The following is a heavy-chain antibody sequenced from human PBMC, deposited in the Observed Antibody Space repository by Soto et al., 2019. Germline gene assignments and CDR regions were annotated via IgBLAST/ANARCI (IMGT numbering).Heavy chain of an antibody. CDR3: ARVHGSGWFKVDY. CDR2: ISSSSSTI. J-gene: IGHJ4*02. Sequence: SLRLSCGASGFTFSSSSMNWVRQAPGKGPEWVSYISSSSSTINYADSVRGRFTISRDNAKNSLYLQMNSLRDEDTAVYYCARVHGSGWFKVDYWGQGTLVTVSS. V-gene: IGHV3-48*02. D-gene: IGHD6-19*01. CDR1: GFTFSSSS.